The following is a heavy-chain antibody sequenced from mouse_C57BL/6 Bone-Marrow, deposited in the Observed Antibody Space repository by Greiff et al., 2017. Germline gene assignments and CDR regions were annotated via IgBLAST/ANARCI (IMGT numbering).Heavy chain of an antibody. Sequence: EVQLVESGGGLVQPGGSLILSCAASGFTFSDYGMAWVRQAPRKGPEWVAFISNLAYSIYYADTVTGRFTISRENAKNTLYLEMSGLRSEDTDMYYCERRGVYAVYAMDYWGQGTSVTVSS. CDR2: ISNLAYSI. D-gene: IGHD2-12*01. V-gene: IGHV5-15*01. CDR1: GFTFSDYG. CDR3: ERRGVYAVYAMDY. J-gene: IGHJ4*01.